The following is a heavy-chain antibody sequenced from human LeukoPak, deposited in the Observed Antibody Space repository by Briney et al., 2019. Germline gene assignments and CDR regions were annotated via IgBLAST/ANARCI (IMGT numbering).Heavy chain of an antibody. CDR2: IYYSGST. V-gene: IGHV4-39*07. D-gene: IGHD2-15*01. CDR3: ARDAVAATGYFQH. J-gene: IGHJ1*01. Sequence: SETLSLTCTVSGGSISSSSYYWGWIRQPPGKGPEWIGSIYYSGSTYYNPSLKSRVTISVDTSKNQFSLKLSSVTAADTAVYYCARDAVAATGYFQHWGQGTLVTVSS. CDR1: GGSISSSSYY.